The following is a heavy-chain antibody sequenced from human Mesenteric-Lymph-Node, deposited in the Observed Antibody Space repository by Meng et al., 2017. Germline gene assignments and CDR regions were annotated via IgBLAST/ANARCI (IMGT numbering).Heavy chain of an antibody. CDR1: GYSISSGYY. CDR3: ANLVVPAAIGKNWFDP. CDR2: IYHSGST. V-gene: IGHV4-38-2*01. J-gene: IGHJ5*02. Sequence: GSLRLSCAVSGYSISSGYYWGWIRQPPGKGLEWIGSIYHSGSTYYNPSLKSRVTISVDTSKNQFSLKLSSVTAADTAVYYCANLVVPAAIGKNWFDPWGQGTLVTVSS. D-gene: IGHD2-2*02.